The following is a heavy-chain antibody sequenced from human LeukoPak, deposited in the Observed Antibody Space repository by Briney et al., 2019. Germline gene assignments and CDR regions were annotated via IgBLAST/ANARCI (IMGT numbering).Heavy chain of an antibody. CDR2: MNPNSGNT. V-gene: IGHV1-8*02. Sequence: ASVKVSCKASGGTFSSYAISWVRQATGQGLEWMGWMNPNSGNTGYAQKFQGRVTMTRNTSISTAYMELSSLRSEDTAVYYCARGVGNWIYWGQGTLVTVSS. J-gene: IGHJ4*02. CDR1: GGTFSSYA. CDR3: ARGVGNWIY. D-gene: IGHD1-1*01.